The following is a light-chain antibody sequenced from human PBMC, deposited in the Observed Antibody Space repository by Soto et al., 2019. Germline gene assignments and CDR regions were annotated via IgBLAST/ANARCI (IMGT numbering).Light chain of an antibody. V-gene: IGKV1-5*03. CDR2: KAS. CDR1: QNINSC. CDR3: QQYNTYPWP. Sequence: DIQMTQSPSTLSASVGDRVTITCRASQNINSCLVWYQQKPGKAPKVLIYKASSLESGVPSRFTGSGSGTEFTLTISSLQPDDFATSYCQQYNTYPWPFGQGTNVEIK. J-gene: IGKJ1*01.